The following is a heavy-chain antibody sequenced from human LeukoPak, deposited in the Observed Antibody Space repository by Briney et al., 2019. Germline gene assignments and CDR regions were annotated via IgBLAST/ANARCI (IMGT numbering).Heavy chain of an antibody. CDR1: GGSISSSSYY. CDR2: IYYSGST. CDR3: ARVSEDSSGYYLHAFDI. V-gene: IGHV4-39*07. Sequence: SETLSLTCTVSGGSISSSSYYWGWIRQPPGKGLEWIGSIYYSGSTYYNPSLKSRVTISVDTSKNQFSLKLSSVTAADTAVYYCARVSEDSSGYYLHAFDIWGQGTMVTVSS. D-gene: IGHD3-22*01. J-gene: IGHJ3*02.